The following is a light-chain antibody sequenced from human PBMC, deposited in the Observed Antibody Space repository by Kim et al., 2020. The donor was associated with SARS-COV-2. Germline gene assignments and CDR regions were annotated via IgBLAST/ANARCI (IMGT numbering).Light chain of an antibody. CDR1: SGSIASYY. V-gene: IGLV6-57*03. J-gene: IGLJ3*02. CDR2: QDN. Sequence: NFMLTQPHSVSESPGKTVTISCTRSSGSIASYYVQWYQQRPGSAPTSVIYQDNQRPSGGAARFAGSIVSSANSASLSISGLKPEDEADYYCQSYDISARVFGGGTKLTVL. CDR3: QSYDISARV.